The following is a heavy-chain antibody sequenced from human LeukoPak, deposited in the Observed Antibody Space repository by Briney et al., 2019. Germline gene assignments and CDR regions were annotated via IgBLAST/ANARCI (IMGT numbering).Heavy chain of an antibody. CDR2: IYSGGGT. J-gene: IGHJ4*03. CDR1: GFTVSTNY. V-gene: IGHV3-66*01. D-gene: IGHD4-17*01. Sequence: GGSLRLSCAASGFTVSTNYMSWVRQAPGKGLEWMALIYSGGGTYYADSVKGRFTITRDSSRNTLYLQMSSLRVEDTAVYYCARGFRSVTTWGYFDYWGQGALVTVSS. CDR3: ARGFRSVTTWGYFDY.